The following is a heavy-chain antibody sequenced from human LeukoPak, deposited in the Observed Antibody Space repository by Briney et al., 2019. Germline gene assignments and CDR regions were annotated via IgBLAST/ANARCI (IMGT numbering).Heavy chain of an antibody. Sequence: ASVKVSCKASGYTFTSYGISWVRQAPGQGLAWMGWISAYNGNTNYAQKFQGRVTITTDESTSTAYMELSSLRSEDTAVYYYARDHSGEFDYWGQGTLVTVSS. J-gene: IGHJ4*02. V-gene: IGHV1-18*01. CDR3: ARDHSGEFDY. D-gene: IGHD3-10*01. CDR1: GYTFTSYG. CDR2: ISAYNGNT.